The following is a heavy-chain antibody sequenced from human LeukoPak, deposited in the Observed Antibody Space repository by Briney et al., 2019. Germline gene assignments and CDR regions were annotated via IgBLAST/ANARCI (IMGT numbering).Heavy chain of an antibody. CDR1: GYTFTSYA. Sequence: ASVKVSCKASGYTFTSYAMHWVRQAPGQRLEWMGWINAGNGNTKYSRKFQGRVTITRDTSASTAYMELSSLRSEDTAVYYCARDHRKWLVDYWGQGTLVTVSS. J-gene: IGHJ4*02. D-gene: IGHD6-19*01. CDR2: INAGNGNT. CDR3: ARDHRKWLVDY. V-gene: IGHV1-3*01.